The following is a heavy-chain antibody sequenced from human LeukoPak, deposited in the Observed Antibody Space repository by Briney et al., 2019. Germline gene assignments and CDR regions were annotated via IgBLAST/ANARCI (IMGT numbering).Heavy chain of an antibody. J-gene: IGHJ4*02. CDR2: SSGSGGST. Sequence: GGSLRLSCAASGFTFSSYAMSWVRQAPGKGLEWVSASSGSGGSTYYADSVKGRSTISGDNSKNTLYLQMNSLRAEDTAVYYCAKGPAFYYDSSGSYFDFWGQGTLVTVSS. V-gene: IGHV3-23*01. D-gene: IGHD3-22*01. CDR1: GFTFSSYA. CDR3: AKGPAFYYDSSGSYFDF.